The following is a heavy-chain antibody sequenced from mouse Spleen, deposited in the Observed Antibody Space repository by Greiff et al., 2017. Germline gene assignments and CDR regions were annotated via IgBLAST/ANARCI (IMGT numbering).Heavy chain of an antibody. J-gene: IGHJ1*01. CDR2: IHPNSGST. D-gene: IGHD1-1*01. CDR3: ASPLHNYGSEGYWYFDV. CDR1: GYTFTSYW. Sequence: QVQLQQPGAELVKPGASVKLFCKASGYTFTSYWMHWVKQRPGQGLEWIGMIHPNSGSTNYNEKFKSKATLTVDKSSSTAYMQLSSLTSEDSAVYYCASPLHNYGSEGYWYFDVWGAGTTVTVSS. V-gene: IGHV1-64*01.